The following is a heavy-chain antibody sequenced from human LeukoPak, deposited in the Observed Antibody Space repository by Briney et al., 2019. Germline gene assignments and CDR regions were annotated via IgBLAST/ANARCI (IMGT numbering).Heavy chain of an antibody. CDR3: AHRGAYNGSYGASDL. CDR2: IYWNDYK. CDR1: GFSLNTSGVG. D-gene: IGHD1-26*01. V-gene: IGHV2-5*01. Sequence: SGPPLVNPTQTLTLTCTFSGFSLNTSGVGVGWIRQPPGKALEWLALIYWNDYKRYSPSLETRISITKDTSKNQVVLTMTNMDPVDTATYYCAHRGAYNGSYGASDLWGQGTMITVSS. J-gene: IGHJ3*01.